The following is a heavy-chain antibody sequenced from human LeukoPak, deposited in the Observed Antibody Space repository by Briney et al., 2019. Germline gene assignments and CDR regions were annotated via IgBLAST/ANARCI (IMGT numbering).Heavy chain of an antibody. CDR3: ARRRDYGDYFDY. D-gene: IGHD4-17*01. CDR2: IYYSGST. CDR1: GGSISSYY. V-gene: IGHV4-59*08. J-gene: IGHJ4*02. Sequence: SETLSLTCTVSGGSISSYYWSWIRQPPGKGLEWIGYIYYSGSTNYNPSLKSRVTISVDTSKDQFSLKLSSVTAADTAVYYCARRRDYGDYFDYWGQGTLVTVSS.